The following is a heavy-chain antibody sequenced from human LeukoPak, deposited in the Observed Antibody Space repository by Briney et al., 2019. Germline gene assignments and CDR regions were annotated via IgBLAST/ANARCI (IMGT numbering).Heavy chain of an antibody. J-gene: IGHJ6*03. D-gene: IGHD3-3*01. Sequence: GASVKVSCKASGYTFTCYYMHWVRQAPGQGLEWMGWINPNSGGTNYAQKFQGRVTITRDTSISTAYMELSRLRSDDTAVSSSPTTTEYDCLSGYNYYYYMDVGGKGPRSPSP. CDR3: PTTTEYDCLSGYNYYYYMDV. CDR2: INPNSGGT. CDR1: GYTFTCYY. V-gene: IGHV1-2*02.